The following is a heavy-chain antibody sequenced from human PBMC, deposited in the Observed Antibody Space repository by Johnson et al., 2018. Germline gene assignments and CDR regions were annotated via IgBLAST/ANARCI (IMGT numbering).Heavy chain of an antibody. CDR1: GFIFDDHA. CDR2: ISWNSGSI. V-gene: IGHV3-9*01. D-gene: IGHD7-27*01. Sequence: VQLVQSGGGMVQPGRSLRLSCAASGFIFDDHAMHWVRQAPGKGLEWVSGISWNSGSITYADSVKGRFTISRDNAKNSLYLQMNSLKSEDTALYHCARAINTLGAFDFWGQGTMVTVSS. CDR3: ARAINTLGAFDF. J-gene: IGHJ3*01.